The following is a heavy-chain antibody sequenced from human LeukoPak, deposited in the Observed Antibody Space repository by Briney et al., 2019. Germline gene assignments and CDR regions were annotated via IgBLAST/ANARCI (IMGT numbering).Heavy chain of an antibody. V-gene: IGHV4-39*01. CDR1: GGSISSSSYY. Sequence: PSETLSLTCTVSGGSISSSSYYWGWIGQPPGKGLEWIGSIYYSGSTYYNPSLKSRVTISVDTSKNQFSLKLSSVTAADTAVYYCASRSGRELYFDYWGQGTLVTVSS. CDR3: ASRSGRELYFDY. CDR2: IYYSGST. J-gene: IGHJ4*02. D-gene: IGHD1-26*01.